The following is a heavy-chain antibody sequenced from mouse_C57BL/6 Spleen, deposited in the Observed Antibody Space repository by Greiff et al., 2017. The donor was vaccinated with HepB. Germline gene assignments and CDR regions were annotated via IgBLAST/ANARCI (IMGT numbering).Heavy chain of an antibody. D-gene: IGHD2-4*01. CDR3: AKVVDDYAFAY. V-gene: IGHV5-4*03. CDR1: GFTFSSYA. Sequence: EVKLVESGGGLVKPGGSLKLSCAASGFTFSSYAMSWVRQTPEKRLEWVATISDGGSYTYYPDNVKGRFTISRDNAKNNLYLQMSELTSEDSAMYYCAKVVDDYAFAYWGQGTLVTVSA. CDR2: ISDGGSYT. J-gene: IGHJ3*01.